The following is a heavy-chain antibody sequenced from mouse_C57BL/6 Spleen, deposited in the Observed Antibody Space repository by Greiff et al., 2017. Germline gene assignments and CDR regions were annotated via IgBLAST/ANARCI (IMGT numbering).Heavy chain of an antibody. CDR3: ARDLRGAMDY. CDR1: GFTFSDYG. V-gene: IGHV5-17*01. Sequence: EVKLMESGGGLVKPGGSLKLSCAASGFTFSDYGMHWVRQAPEKGLEWVAYISSGSSNIYYADTVKGRFTIARDNAKNTLFLQMTSLRSEETAMYYCARDLRGAMDYWGQGTSVTVSS. J-gene: IGHJ4*01. D-gene: IGHD1-1*01. CDR2: ISSGSSNI.